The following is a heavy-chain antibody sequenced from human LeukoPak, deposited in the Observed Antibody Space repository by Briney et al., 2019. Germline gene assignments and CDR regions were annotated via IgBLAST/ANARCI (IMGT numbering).Heavy chain of an antibody. CDR3: ARGTLYSGWSYYFDS. CDR2: INHSGST. V-gene: IGHV4-34*01. J-gene: IGHJ4*02. CDR1: GGSFSGYY. D-gene: IGHD6-19*01. Sequence: SETLSLTCAVYGGSFSGYYWSWIRQPPGKGLEWIGEINHSGSTNYNPSLKSRVTISVDTSKNQFSLRLSSVTAADTALYYCARGTLYSGWSYYFDSWGQGTLVTVSS.